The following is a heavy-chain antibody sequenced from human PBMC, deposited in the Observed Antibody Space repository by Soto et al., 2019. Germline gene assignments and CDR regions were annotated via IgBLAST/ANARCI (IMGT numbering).Heavy chain of an antibody. CDR2: INHSGST. CDR1: GGSFSGYY. CDR3: ARGPSRRMLGYCSSTSCPYYYYYYTDV. J-gene: IGHJ6*03. Sequence: PSETLSLTCAVYGGSFSGYYWSWIRQPPGKGLEWIGEINHSGSTNYNPSLKSRVTISVDTSKNQFSLKLSSVTAADTAVYYCARGPSRRMLGYCSSTSCPYYYYYYTDVWGKGTTVTVSS. V-gene: IGHV4-34*01. D-gene: IGHD2-2*01.